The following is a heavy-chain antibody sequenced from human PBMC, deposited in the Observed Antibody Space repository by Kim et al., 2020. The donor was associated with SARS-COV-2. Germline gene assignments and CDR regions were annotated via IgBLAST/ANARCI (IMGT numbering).Heavy chain of an antibody. J-gene: IGHJ5*02. CDR3: ARAFDYSGTWFDP. Sequence: YAQKFQCRVSMTKDTSTSTIYMELSSLRSEDTAVYYCARAFDYSGTWFDPWGQGTLVTVSS. V-gene: IGHV1-46*01. D-gene: IGHD5-12*01.